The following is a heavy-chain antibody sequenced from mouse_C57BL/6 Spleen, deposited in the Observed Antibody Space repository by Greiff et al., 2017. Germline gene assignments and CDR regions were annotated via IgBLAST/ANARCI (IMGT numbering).Heavy chain of an antibody. Sequence: VQLQQSGPELVKPGASVKLSCKASGYTFTSYDINWVKQRPGQGLEWIGWIYPRDGSTKYNEKFKGKATLTVDTSSSTAYMELHSLTSEDAAVYFCARGVYYYGSSPSDYGGQGTTLTVSS. V-gene: IGHV1-85*01. J-gene: IGHJ2*01. D-gene: IGHD1-1*01. CDR2: IYPRDGST. CDR1: GYTFTSYD. CDR3: ARGVYYYGSSPSDY.